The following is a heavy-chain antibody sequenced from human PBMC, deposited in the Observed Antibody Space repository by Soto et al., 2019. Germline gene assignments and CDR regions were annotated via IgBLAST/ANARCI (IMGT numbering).Heavy chain of an antibody. Sequence: PGESLKISCKGSGYSFTSYWISWVRQMPGKGLEWMGRIDPSDSYTNYSPSFQGHVTISADKSISTAYLQWSSLKASDTAMYYCARSVRYNWNYVDYWGQGTLVTVS. D-gene: IGHD1-20*01. CDR2: IDPSDSYT. CDR3: ARSVRYNWNYVDY. V-gene: IGHV5-10-1*01. J-gene: IGHJ4*02. CDR1: GYSFTSYW.